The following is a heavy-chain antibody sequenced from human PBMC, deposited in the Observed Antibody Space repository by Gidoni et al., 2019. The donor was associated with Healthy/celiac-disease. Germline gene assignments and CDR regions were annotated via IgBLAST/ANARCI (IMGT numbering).Heavy chain of an antibody. CDR2: IKSKTDGGTT. Sequence: EVQLVESGGGLVKPGGALRVSCAASGVTFGTAWMSWVRQAPGKGLEWVGRIKSKTDGGTTDYAAPVKGRFTSSRDDSKNTLYLQMNSLKTEDTAVYYCTTDGPLWFGELPFDPWGQGTLVTVSS. CDR3: TTDGPLWFGELPFDP. J-gene: IGHJ5*02. V-gene: IGHV3-15*01. CDR1: GVTFGTAW. D-gene: IGHD3-10*01.